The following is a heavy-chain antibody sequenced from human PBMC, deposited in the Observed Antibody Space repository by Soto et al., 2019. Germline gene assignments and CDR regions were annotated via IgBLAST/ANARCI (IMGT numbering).Heavy chain of an antibody. V-gene: IGHV5-51*01. CDR1: GYSFTTYW. CDR3: ARQAQIWPRHGQDAFDV. J-gene: IGHJ3*01. Sequence: GESLKISCKGSGYSFTTYWIAWVRQMPGKGLEWMGIIYPGDSETRYSPSFQGHVTISADKSVSTAYLQWSSLKASDTAIYYCARQAQIWPRHGQDAFDVWGRGTMVTVSS. CDR2: IYPGDSET.